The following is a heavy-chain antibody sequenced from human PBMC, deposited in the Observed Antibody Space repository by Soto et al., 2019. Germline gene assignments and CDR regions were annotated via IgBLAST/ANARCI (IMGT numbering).Heavy chain of an antibody. D-gene: IGHD3-22*01. V-gene: IGHV3-53*01. CDR1: GFTVSSNY. J-gene: IGHJ4*02. Sequence: GGSPRLSCAASGFTVSSNYMSWVRQAPGKGLEWVSVIYSGGSTYYADSVKGRFTISRDNSKNTLYLQMNSLRAEDTAVYYCARGYYDSSGYPHGPFDYWGQGTLVTVSS. CDR3: ARGYYDSSGYPHGPFDY. CDR2: IYSGGST.